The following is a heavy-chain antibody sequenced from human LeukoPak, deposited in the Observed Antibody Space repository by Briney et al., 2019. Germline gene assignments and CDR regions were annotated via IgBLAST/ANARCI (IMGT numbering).Heavy chain of an antibody. J-gene: IGHJ4*02. CDR3: AREHYYDSSGSGQNDY. Sequence: PGGSLRLSCAASGFTFSSYAMSWVRQAPGKGLEWVSAISGSGGSTYYADSVKGRFTISRDNSKNTLYLQMNSLRAEDTAVYYCAREHYYDSSGSGQNDYWGQGTLVTVSS. CDR2: ISGSGGST. CDR1: GFTFSSYA. D-gene: IGHD3-22*01. V-gene: IGHV3-23*01.